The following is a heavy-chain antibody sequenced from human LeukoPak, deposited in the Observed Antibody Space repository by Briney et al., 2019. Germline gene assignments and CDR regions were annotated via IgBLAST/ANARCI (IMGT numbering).Heavy chain of an antibody. J-gene: IGHJ4*02. V-gene: IGHV4-59*01. CDR1: GASLSSYY. D-gene: IGHD3-3*01. CDR2: ISDTGKT. Sequence: PSETLSLTCSVSGASLSSYYWGWIRQSPGKGLEWLGHISDTGKTDYNPSLKSRGTLSLDTSKNQFSLRLTSVTAADTAVYYCVTGYYEPFDNWGQGTLVTVSS. CDR3: VTGYYEPFDN.